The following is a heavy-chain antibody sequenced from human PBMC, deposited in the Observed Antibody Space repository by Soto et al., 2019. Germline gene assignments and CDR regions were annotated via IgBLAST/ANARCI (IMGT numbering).Heavy chain of an antibody. D-gene: IGHD6-13*01. CDR1: GFTFSSYA. CDR3: ARDRIYSSSWYDY. J-gene: IGHJ4*02. CDR2: ISYDGSNK. Sequence: QVQLVESGGGVVQPGRSLRLSCAASGFTFSSYAMHWLRQAPGRGLEWVAVISYDGSNKYYADSVKGRFTISRDNSKNTLYLQMNSLRSKDTAVYYCARDRIYSSSWYDYWGQGTLVTVSS. V-gene: IGHV3-30-3*01.